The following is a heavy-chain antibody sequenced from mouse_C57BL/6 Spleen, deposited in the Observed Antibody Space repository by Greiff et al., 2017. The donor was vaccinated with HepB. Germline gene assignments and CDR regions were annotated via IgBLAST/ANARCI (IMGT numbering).Heavy chain of an antibody. D-gene: IGHD1-1*01. Sequence: VQLQQPGAELVRPGTSVKLSCKASGYTFTSYWMHWVKQRPGQGLEWIGVIDPSDSYTNYNQKFKGKATLTVDTSSSTAYMQLSSLTSEDSAVYYCARSEDYGSSWYWYFDVWGTGTTVTVSS. CDR2: IDPSDSYT. CDR1: GYTFTSYW. CDR3: ARSEDYGSSWYWYFDV. J-gene: IGHJ1*03. V-gene: IGHV1-59*01.